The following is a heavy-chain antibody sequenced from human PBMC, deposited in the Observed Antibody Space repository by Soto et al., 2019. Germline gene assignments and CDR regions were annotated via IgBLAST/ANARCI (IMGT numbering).Heavy chain of an antibody. CDR3: ARGSGAELHDH. V-gene: IGHV1-8*01. Sequence: QVQLVQSGAEVKKPGASVKVSCKASGYTFTNNDINWVRQAPGQGLEWMGWMNPKSGNSGFAQKFQGRVTMTRDTSLSTAYLEQSSLRSEDPAVYYCARGSGAELHDHWGQGTLVTVSA. CDR1: GYTFTNND. D-gene: IGHD1-26*01. J-gene: IGHJ5*02. CDR2: MNPKSGNS.